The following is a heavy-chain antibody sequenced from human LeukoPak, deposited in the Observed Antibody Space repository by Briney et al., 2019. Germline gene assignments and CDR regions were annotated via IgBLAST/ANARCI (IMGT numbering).Heavy chain of an antibody. J-gene: IGHJ4*02. Sequence: SETLSLTCAVCGSFSGYYWSWIRQPPGKGLEWIGEINHTGSTNYNPSLKSRVTISVDTSKNQFSLKLSSVTAADTAVYYCATSRDSYGYSLGGYWGQGTLVTVSS. CDR1: GSFSGYY. CDR3: ATSRDSYGYSLGGY. D-gene: IGHD5-18*01. V-gene: IGHV4-34*01. CDR2: INHTGST.